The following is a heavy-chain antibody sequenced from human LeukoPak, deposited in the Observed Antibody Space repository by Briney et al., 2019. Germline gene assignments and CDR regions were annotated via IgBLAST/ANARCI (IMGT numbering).Heavy chain of an antibody. Sequence: SETLSLTCTVSGYSISSGYLWGWIRQPPGKGLEWIGSIDGSGSSYYNPSLKSRVTISVDTSRNQFSLKMTSVTAAGTAVYYCARDSVDRDLYGGQFDPWGQGTLVTVSS. CDR3: ARDSVDRDLYGGQFDP. J-gene: IGHJ5*02. CDR2: IDGSGSS. CDR1: GYSISSGYL. V-gene: IGHV4-38-2*02. D-gene: IGHD4-23*01.